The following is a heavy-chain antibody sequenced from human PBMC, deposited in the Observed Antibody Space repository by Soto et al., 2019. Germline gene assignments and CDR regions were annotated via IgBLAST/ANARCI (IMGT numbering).Heavy chain of an antibody. CDR2: IIPILGIA. CDR1: GGTFSSYT. J-gene: IGHJ5*02. V-gene: IGHV1-69*04. D-gene: IGHD4-17*01. Sequence: SVKVSCKASGGTFSSYTISWVRQAPGQGLEWMGRIIPILGIANYAQKFQGRVTITADKSTSTAYMELSSLRSEDTAVYYCARERTGETDKRYNWFDPWGQGTLVTFSS. CDR3: ARERTGETDKRYNWFDP.